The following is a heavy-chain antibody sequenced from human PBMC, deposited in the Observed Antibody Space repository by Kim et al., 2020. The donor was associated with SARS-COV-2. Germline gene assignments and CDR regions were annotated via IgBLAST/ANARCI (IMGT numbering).Heavy chain of an antibody. J-gene: IGHJ5*02. CDR1: GGSISSGGYY. Sequence: SETLSLTCTVSGGSISSGGYYWSWIRQHPGKGLEWIGYIYYSGSTYYNPSLKSRVTISVDTSKNQFSLKLSSVTAADTAVYYCARDKSPTSYCTGGVCYTRGHNWFDPWGQGTLVTVSS. D-gene: IGHD2-8*02. V-gene: IGHV4-31*03. CDR2: IYYSGST. CDR3: ARDKSPTSYCTGGVCYTRGHNWFDP.